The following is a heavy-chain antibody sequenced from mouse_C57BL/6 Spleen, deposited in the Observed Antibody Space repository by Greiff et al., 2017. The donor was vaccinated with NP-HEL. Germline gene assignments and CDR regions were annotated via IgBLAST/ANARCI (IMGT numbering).Heavy chain of an antibody. V-gene: IGHV1-52*01. CDR3: ARDYGYDEGFAY. D-gene: IGHD2-2*01. Sequence: QVQLQQPGAELVRPGSSVKLSCKASGYTFTSYWMHWVKQRPIQGLEWIGNIDPSDSETHYNQKFKDKATLTVDKSSSTAYMQLSSLTSEDSVVYYCARDYGYDEGFAYWGQGTLVTVSA. J-gene: IGHJ3*01. CDR1: GYTFTSYW. CDR2: IDPSDSET.